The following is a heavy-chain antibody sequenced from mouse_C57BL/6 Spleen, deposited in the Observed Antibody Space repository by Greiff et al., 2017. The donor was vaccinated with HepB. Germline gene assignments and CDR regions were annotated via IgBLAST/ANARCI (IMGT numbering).Heavy chain of an antibody. V-gene: IGHV3-6*01. CDR3: AREDTTVVAHYFDY. CDR2: ISYDGSN. D-gene: IGHD1-1*01. CDR1: GYSITSGYY. Sequence: VQLKESGPGLVKPSQSLSLTCSVTGYSITSGYYWNWIRQFPGNKLEWMGYISYDGSNNYNPSLKKRISITRDTSKNQFFLTLNSVTTEDTATYYCAREDTTVVAHYFDYWGQGTTLTVSS. J-gene: IGHJ2*01.